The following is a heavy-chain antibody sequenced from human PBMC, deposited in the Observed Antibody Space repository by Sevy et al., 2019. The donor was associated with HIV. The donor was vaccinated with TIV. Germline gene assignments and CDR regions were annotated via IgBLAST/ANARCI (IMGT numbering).Heavy chain of an antibody. CDR1: GGTFSSYA. V-gene: IGHV1-69*04. D-gene: IGHD3-22*01. Sequence: ASVKVSCKASGGTFSSYAISWVRQAPGQGLEWVGRIIPILGIANYAQKFQGRVTITADKSTSTAYMELSSLRSEDTAVYYCAVIGYDSSGYYSSYFDYWGQGTLVTVSS. J-gene: IGHJ4*02. CDR2: IIPILGIA. CDR3: AVIGYDSSGYYSSYFDY.